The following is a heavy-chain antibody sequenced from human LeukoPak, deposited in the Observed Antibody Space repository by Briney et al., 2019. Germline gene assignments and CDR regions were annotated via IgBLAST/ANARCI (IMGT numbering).Heavy chain of an antibody. V-gene: IGHV4-59*12. CDR2: IYYSGST. CDR3: ARDSIFSGYFDY. CDR1: GASISTNY. J-gene: IGHJ4*02. Sequence: PSEALSLTCSVSGASISTNYWSWIRQPPGKGLEWIGYIYYSGSTNYNPSLKSRVTISVDTSKNQFSLKLSSVTAADTAVYYCARDSIFSGYFDYWGQGTLVTVSS. D-gene: IGHD3-10*01.